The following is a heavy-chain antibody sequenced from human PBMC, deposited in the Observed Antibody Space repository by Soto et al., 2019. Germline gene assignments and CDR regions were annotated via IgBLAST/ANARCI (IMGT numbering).Heavy chain of an antibody. CDR1: GGTFSSYA. D-gene: IGHD2-15*01. J-gene: IGHJ6*02. CDR2: IIPIFGTA. V-gene: IGHV1-69*01. Sequence: QVQLVQSGAEVKKPGSSVKVSCKASGGTFSSYAISWVRQAPGQGLEWMGGIIPIFGTANYAQKFQGRVTITADEDTSTAYMELSSLRSEDKAVYYCARDCCSGGSCDCTSYGMDVWGQGNTVTVSS. CDR3: ARDCCSGGSCDCTSYGMDV.